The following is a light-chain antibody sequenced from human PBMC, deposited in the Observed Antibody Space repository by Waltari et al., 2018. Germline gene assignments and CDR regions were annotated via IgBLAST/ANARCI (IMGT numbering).Light chain of an antibody. CDR2: RAS. CDR3: HQYERSPET. J-gene: IGKJ1*01. CDR1: QSVTSSY. Sequence: EIVLTQSPGTLSLSPGERATLSCRASQSVTSSYIAWYLQKPGQGPRLLVYRASSRATGIPDRFSGSGSGTDFTLTITTLEPEDFGVYYCHQYERSPETFGQGTKLE. V-gene: IGKV3-20*01.